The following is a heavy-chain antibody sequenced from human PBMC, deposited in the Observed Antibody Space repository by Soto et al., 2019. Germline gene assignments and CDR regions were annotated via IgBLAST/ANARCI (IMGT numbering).Heavy chain of an antibody. D-gene: IGHD3-16*01. V-gene: IGHV1-8*01. CDR2: MNPGSGDT. J-gene: IGHJ5*02. CDR1: GYSFTNND. Sequence: ASVRVSCKASGYSFTNNDVSWVRQATGQGLEWMGWMNPGSGDTGYAQKFQGRVTMTRDISIATAYMELSSLRSDDTAIYYCARMETFGSLNWFDPWGQGTLVTVSS. CDR3: ARMETFGSLNWFDP.